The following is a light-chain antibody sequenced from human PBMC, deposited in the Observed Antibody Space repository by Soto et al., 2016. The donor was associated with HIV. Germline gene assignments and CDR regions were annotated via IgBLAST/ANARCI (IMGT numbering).Light chain of an antibody. CDR1: QNIKSY. CDR2: AAV. CDR3: LQYDVLWT. Sequence: DIQMTQSPSSLSASVEDRVTITCRASQNIKSYLNWYQKKVGEAPKLLIFAAVNLQSGVPSRFSGSVSGTDFILTITSLQPEDFATYYCLQYDVLWTFGPGTKVEIK. V-gene: IGKV1-39*01. J-gene: IGKJ1*01.